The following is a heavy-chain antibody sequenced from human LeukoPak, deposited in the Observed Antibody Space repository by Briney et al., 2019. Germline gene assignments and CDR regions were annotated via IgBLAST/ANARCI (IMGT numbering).Heavy chain of an antibody. V-gene: IGHV4-59*11. CDR2: IYYSGST. D-gene: IGHD4-11*01. CDR3: AREDYSNPGYFDH. Sequence: SETLSLTCTVSGGSISSHYWSWIRQPPGKGLEWIGYIYYSGSTNYNPSLESRVTISVDTSKNQFSLKLSSVTAADTAVYYCAREDYSNPGYFDHWGQGTLVTVSS. J-gene: IGHJ4*02. CDR1: GGSISSHY.